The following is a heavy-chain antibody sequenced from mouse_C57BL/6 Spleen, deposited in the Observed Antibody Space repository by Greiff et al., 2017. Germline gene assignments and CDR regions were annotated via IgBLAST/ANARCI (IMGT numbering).Heavy chain of an antibody. CDR1: GYTFTDYE. Sequence: QVQLQQSGAELVRPGASVTLSCKASGYTFTDYEMHWVKQTPVHGLEWIGAIDPETGGTAYNQKFKGKALLTADKSSSTAYLELRSLTSEDSAVYYCTRWDYGSAGAYWGQGTLVTVSA. V-gene: IGHV1-15*01. J-gene: IGHJ3*01. D-gene: IGHD1-1*01. CDR3: TRWDYGSAGAY. CDR2: IDPETGGT.